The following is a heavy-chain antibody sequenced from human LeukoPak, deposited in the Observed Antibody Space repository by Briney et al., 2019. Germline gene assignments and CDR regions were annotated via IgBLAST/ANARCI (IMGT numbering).Heavy chain of an antibody. Sequence: NSSETLSLTCTVSRGSISSYYWSWIRQSPGKGLEWIGYIYYSGTTNYNPSLKSRVTISVDTSKNQFSLNLSSVTAADTAVYYCARGRGSSWYYFDSWGQGTLVTVSS. J-gene: IGHJ4*02. V-gene: IGHV4-59*12. CDR2: IYYSGTT. CDR3: ARGRGSSWYYFDS. D-gene: IGHD6-13*01. CDR1: RGSISSYY.